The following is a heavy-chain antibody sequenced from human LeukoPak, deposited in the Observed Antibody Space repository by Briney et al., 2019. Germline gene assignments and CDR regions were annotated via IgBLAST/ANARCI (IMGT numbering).Heavy chain of an antibody. J-gene: IGHJ5*02. V-gene: IGHV3-53*01. D-gene: IGHD4-17*01. CDR2: IYNDGRT. CDR1: GFSVSSNY. Sequence: PGASLRLSCAVSGFSVSSNYWACVRQTPGKGLEWVSLIYNDGRTYYADSVKGRFTISRDTSKNTVYFQMNSLRGEDTAVYYCARSYGDYANWFDPWGQGTLVTVSS. CDR3: ARSYGDYANWFDP.